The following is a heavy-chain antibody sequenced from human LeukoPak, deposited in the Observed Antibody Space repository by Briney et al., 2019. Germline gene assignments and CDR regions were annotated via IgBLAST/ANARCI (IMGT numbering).Heavy chain of an antibody. CDR2: INPNNGDT. J-gene: IGHJ5*02. D-gene: IGHD3-10*01. CDR3: ARVSVPNWFDP. V-gene: IGHV1-2*02. Sequence: AASVKVSCKASGYTFTGYYMHWVRQAPGQGLEWMGWINPNNGDTNYTQKFQGRVTMTRDTSISTAYMELSRLRSDDTAVYYCARVSVPNWFDPWGQGTLVTVSS. CDR1: GYTFTGYY.